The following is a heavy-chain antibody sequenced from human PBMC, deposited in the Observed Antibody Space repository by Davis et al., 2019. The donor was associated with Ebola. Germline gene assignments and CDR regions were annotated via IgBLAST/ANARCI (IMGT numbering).Heavy chain of an antibody. V-gene: IGHV4-4*02. CDR3: AGGYSSSWYDY. D-gene: IGHD6-13*01. CDR1: GGSISSSNW. CDR2: IYYSGST. Sequence: MPSETLSLTCAVSGGSISSSNWWSWVRQPPGKGLEWIGYIYYSGSTYYNPSLKSRVTISVDTSKNQFSLKLSSVTAADTAVYYCAGGYSSSWYDYWGQGTLVTVSS. J-gene: IGHJ4*02.